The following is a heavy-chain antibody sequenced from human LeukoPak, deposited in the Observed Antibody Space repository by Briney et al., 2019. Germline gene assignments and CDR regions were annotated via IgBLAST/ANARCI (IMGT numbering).Heavy chain of an antibody. CDR3: ARALADSRNYYLGFDY. V-gene: IGHV3-11*04. Sequence: GGSLRLSCVASGFTFSDYYMGWIRQAPGKGLEWISYITNNGGAMFYADSLKGRLTIFRDNAKKSLYLQMNSLRPDDTALYYCARALADSRNYYLGFDYWGQGTLVTVSS. CDR1: GFTFSDYY. D-gene: IGHD3-22*01. CDR2: ITNNGGAM. J-gene: IGHJ4*02.